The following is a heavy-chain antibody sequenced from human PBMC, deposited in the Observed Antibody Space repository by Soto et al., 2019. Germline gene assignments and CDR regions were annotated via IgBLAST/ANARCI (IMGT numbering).Heavy chain of an antibody. CDR3: AHTLGYCSGGSCYSYYFDY. CDR1: GFSLSTSGVG. D-gene: IGHD2-15*01. CDR2: IYWDDDK. Sequence: QITLKESGPTLVKPTQTLTLTCTFSGFSLSTSGVGVGWIRQPPGKALEWLALIYWDDDKRYSPSLKSRLTITKVTSKSQVVLTMTNMDPVDTATYYCAHTLGYCSGGSCYSYYFDYWGQGTLVTVSS. J-gene: IGHJ4*02. V-gene: IGHV2-5*02.